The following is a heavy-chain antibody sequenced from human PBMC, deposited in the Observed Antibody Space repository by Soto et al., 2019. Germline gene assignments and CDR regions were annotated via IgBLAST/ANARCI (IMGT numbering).Heavy chain of an antibody. Sequence: GGSLRLSCEASGFTFNDYSMGWVRQAPEKGLEWVSSISSSGTYIYYADSVKGRFAISRDNANNVMYLQMDTLRAEDTAVYYCVRGGHVFDVDYYRMDLWGQGTTVTVSS. J-gene: IGHJ6*02. V-gene: IGHV3-21*04. CDR3: VRGGHVFDVDYYRMDL. CDR1: GFTFNDYS. CDR2: ISSSGTYI. D-gene: IGHD3-16*01.